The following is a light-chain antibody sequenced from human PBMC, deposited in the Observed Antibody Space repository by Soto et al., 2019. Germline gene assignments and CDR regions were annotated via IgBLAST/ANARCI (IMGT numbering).Light chain of an antibody. J-gene: IGLJ1*01. CDR2: DVS. Sequence: QSVLTQPASVSGSPGQSITISCTGTSSDVGGYNYVSWYQQHTGKAPKLMIYDVSNRPSGVSYRFSGSKSGNTASLTISGLQAEDEGDFYCSSYTSSGTDVFGTGTKVHRP. V-gene: IGLV2-14*03. CDR1: SSDVGGYNY. CDR3: SSYTSSGTDV.